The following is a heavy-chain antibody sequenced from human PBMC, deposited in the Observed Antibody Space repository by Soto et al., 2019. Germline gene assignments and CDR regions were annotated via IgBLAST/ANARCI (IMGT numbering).Heavy chain of an antibody. CDR3: ARGGRTIFGRYFDY. CDR2: IDYSGST. J-gene: IGHJ4*02. D-gene: IGHD3-3*01. Sequence: SETLSLTCAVSGGSISSGDYYWSWIRQPPGKGLEWIGYIDYSGSTYYNPSLRSRLTISVDTSKNQFSLKLSSVTAADTAVYYCARGGRTIFGRYFDYWGQGTLVTVSS. V-gene: IGHV4-30-4*01. CDR1: GGSISSGDYY.